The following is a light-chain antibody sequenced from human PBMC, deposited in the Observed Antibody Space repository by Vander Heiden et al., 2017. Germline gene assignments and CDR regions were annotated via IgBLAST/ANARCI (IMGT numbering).Light chain of an antibody. CDR1: QDSSNN. CDR2: DAS. Sequence: DIQLTHSPSSLPASVGDRVTLTCQASQDSSNNLNWYQQKPAKAPELLIYDASYLETGVPTGLSGSGAGRDFTFTISSLQPEDNAANYCQQYNNLPPFTFGGGTKVEIK. CDR3: QQYNNLPPFT. V-gene: IGKV1-33*01. J-gene: IGKJ4*01.